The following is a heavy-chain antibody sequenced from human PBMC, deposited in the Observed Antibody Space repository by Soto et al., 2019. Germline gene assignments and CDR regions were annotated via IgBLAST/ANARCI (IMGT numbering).Heavy chain of an antibody. Sequence: QVQLQQWGAGLLKPSETLSLTCAVYGGSFSGYYWSWIRQPPGKGLEWIGEINHSGSTNYNPSLKRRATISVDTSKYQFSLKLSSVTAAVTAVYYCARERDDYVWGSYRSGAYYFGYWGQGTLVTVSS. CDR2: INHSGST. J-gene: IGHJ4*02. CDR1: GGSFSGYY. V-gene: IGHV4-34*01. D-gene: IGHD3-16*02. CDR3: ARERDDYVWGSYRSGAYYFGY.